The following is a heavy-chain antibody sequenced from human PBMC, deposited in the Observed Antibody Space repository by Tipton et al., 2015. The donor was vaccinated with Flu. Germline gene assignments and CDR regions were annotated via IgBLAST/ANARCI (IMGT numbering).Heavy chain of an antibody. CDR3: ARDNDSSGPHYFDY. V-gene: IGHV4-59*01. CDR2: IYYSGST. CDR1: RGSISSYY. D-gene: IGHD3-22*01. Sequence: TLSLTCTVSRGSISSYYWSWIRQPPGKGLEWIGYIYYSGSTNYNPSLKSRVTISVDTSKNQFSLKLSSVTAADTAVYYCARDNDSSGPHYFDYWGQGTLVTVSS. J-gene: IGHJ4*02.